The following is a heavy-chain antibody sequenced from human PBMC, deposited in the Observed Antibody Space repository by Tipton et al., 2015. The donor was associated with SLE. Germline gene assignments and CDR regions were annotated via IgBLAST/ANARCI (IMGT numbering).Heavy chain of an antibody. CDR2: IYSRGST. CDR1: GGSISSGSYY. Sequence: LDLTCTVSGGSISSGSYYWSWIRQPAGRGLEWIGRIYSRGSTNYNLSLKSRVTISADTSKNQFSLNLSSVTAADTAVYYCARDKGIDWPEYYFDHWGQGALVSVSS. V-gene: IGHV4-61*02. D-gene: IGHD3-16*01. J-gene: IGHJ4*02. CDR3: ARDKGIDWPEYYFDH.